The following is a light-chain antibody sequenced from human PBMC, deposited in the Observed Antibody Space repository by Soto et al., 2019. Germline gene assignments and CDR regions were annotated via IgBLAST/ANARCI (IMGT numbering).Light chain of an antibody. J-gene: IGKJ3*01. CDR1: QSISSY. CDR3: QQSYSTPLFT. V-gene: IGKV1-39*01. Sequence: DIQMTQSPSSLSASVGDRFTITCRASQSISSYLNWYQQKPGKDPKLLIYAASSLQSGVPSRFSGSGSGTDFTLPISSLQPEDFSTYYCQQSYSTPLFTFGPGTKVDIK. CDR2: AAS.